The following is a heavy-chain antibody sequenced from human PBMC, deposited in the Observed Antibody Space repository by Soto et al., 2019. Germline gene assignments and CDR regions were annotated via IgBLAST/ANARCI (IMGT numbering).Heavy chain of an antibody. CDR2: ISSSSSYI. D-gene: IGHD3-22*01. CDR3: ARASYYYDGSGYHGY. CDR1: GFTVSSNY. V-gene: IGHV3-21*01. J-gene: IGHJ4*02. Sequence: GGSLRLSCAASGFTVSSNYMSWVRQAPGKGLEWVSSISSSSSYIYYADSVKGRFTISRDNAKNSLYLQMNSLRAEDTAVYYCARASYYYDGSGYHGYWGQGTLVTVSS.